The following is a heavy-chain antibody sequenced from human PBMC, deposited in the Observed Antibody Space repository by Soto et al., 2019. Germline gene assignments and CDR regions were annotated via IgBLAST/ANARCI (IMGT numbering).Heavy chain of an antibody. Sequence: PXETLSLTCAVSGASLRAYQWSWIRQTPGKGLDWIGEIGHRGNIKYNPSLEIRVTISLNTSRNHFSLKLSSLTATDSSVFYCATGRRAGPRTRGR. CDR2: IGHRGNI. J-gene: IGHJ2*01. V-gene: IGHV4-34*01. CDR1: GASLRAYQ. CDR3: ATGRRAGPRT. D-gene: IGHD6-13*01.